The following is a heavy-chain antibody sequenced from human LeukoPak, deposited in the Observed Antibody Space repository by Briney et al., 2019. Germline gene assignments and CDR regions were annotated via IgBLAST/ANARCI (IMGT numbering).Heavy chain of an antibody. J-gene: IGHJ4*02. CDR3: AKGGTLYLYYFDY. CDR2: ISTSGGST. V-gene: IGHV3-23*01. Sequence: GGSLRLSCAASGFIFSNYAMNWVRRAPGKGLECVSGISTSGGSTDYADSVKGRFTISRDHAKNTLYLQMNTLRAEDTAVYYCAKGGTLYLYYFDYWGQGTLATVSS. CDR1: GFIFSNYA. D-gene: IGHD2-15*01.